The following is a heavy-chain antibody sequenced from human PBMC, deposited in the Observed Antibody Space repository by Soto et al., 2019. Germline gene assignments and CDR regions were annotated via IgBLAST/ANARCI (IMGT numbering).Heavy chain of an antibody. Sequence: QVQLVQSGAEVKKPGSSVKVSCKASGGTFSSYAISWVRQAPGQGLECMGGIIPIFGTANYAQKFQGRVTITADESTSTAYMELSSLRSEDTAVYYGAGGIVAIRARYYGMDVWGQGTTVTVSS. J-gene: IGHJ6*02. CDR2: IIPIFGTA. D-gene: IGHD5-12*01. V-gene: IGHV1-69*12. CDR1: GGTFSSYA. CDR3: AGGIVAIRARYYGMDV.